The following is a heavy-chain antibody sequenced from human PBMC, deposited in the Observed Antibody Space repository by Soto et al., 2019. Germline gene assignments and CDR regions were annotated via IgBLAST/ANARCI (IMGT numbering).Heavy chain of an antibody. Sequence: PSETLSLTCIVSGVSVTGYYWTWIRHSPGKGLEWIGYVYHTGNTYYNPSLKSRVTISLDTSKNQVSLRLRPVTAADTAVYYCAREQYNWKLWGQGTLVTVSS. CDR2: VYHTGNT. J-gene: IGHJ4*02. CDR3: AREQYNWKL. V-gene: IGHV4-59*02. CDR1: GVSVTGYY. D-gene: IGHD1-20*01.